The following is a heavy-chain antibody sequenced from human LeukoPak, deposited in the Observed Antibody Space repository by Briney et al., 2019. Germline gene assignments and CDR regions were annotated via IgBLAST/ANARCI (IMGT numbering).Heavy chain of an antibody. CDR2: ISSTGGTA. J-gene: IGHJ6*03. CDR3: AKNGDRGAYCSGGSCYPYYYYNMDV. CDR1: GFTFSSFG. V-gene: IGHV3-23*01. D-gene: IGHD2-15*01. Sequence: GGSLRLSCAASGFTFSSFGMSWVCQAPGKGLEWVSAISSTGGTAYYADSVEGRFTISRDNSKNTLYLQMNSLRAEDTAIYYCAKNGDRGAYCSGGSCYPYYYYNMDVWGKGTTVTISS.